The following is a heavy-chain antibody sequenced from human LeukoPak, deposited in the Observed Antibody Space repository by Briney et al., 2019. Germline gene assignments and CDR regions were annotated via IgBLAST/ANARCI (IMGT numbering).Heavy chain of an antibody. Sequence: GGSLRLSCAASGFTFSSYGMHWVRQAPGKGLEWVAVISYDGSNKYYADSVKGRFTISRDNSKNTLYLQMNSLRAEDTAVYYCAKDRSYYYGSGSYYNVGDYWGQGTLVTVSS. V-gene: IGHV3-30*18. CDR3: AKDRSYYYGSGSYYNVGDY. CDR1: GFTFSSYG. CDR2: ISYDGSNK. D-gene: IGHD3-10*01. J-gene: IGHJ4*02.